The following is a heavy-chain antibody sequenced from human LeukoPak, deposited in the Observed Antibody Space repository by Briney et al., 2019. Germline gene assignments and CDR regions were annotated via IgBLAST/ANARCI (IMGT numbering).Heavy chain of an antibody. V-gene: IGHV3-30*03. CDR3: ARGGYTRGHSLDY. J-gene: IGHJ4*02. CDR1: GFTFSSYW. Sequence: GGSLRLSCAASGFTFSSYWMSWVRQAPGKGLEWVAMISYDGSNKYYSDSVKGRFTISRDNSKNTLYVQMNSLRAGDTAIYYCARGGYTRGHSLDYWGQGTLVTVSS. CDR2: ISYDGSNK. D-gene: IGHD5-18*01.